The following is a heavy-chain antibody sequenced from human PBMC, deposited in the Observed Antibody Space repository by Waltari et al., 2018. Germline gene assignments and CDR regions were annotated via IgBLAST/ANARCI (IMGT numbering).Heavy chain of an antibody. V-gene: IGHV1-58*02. CDR2: IVVGSGNT. CDR3: AAVGTRGIVGARNAGAYYFDY. J-gene: IGHJ4*02. D-gene: IGHD1-26*01. CDR1: GFTFTSSA. Sequence: QMQLVQSGPEVKKPGTSVKVSCKASGFTFTSSAMQWVRQARGQRLEWIGWIVVGSGNTNYAQKFQERVTITRDMSTSTAYMELSSLRSEDTAVYYCAAVGTRGIVGARNAGAYYFDYWGQGTLVTVSS.